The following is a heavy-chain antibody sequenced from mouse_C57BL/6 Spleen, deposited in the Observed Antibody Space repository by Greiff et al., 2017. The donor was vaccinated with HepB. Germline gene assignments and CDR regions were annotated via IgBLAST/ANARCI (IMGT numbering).Heavy chain of an antibody. CDR1: GFNIKNTY. CDR2: IDPANGNT. V-gene: IGHV14-3*01. J-gene: IGHJ3*01. D-gene: IGHD1-1*01. Sequence: EVKLQESVAELVRPGASVKLSCTASGFNIKNTYMHWVKQRPEQGLEWIGRIDPANGNTKYAPKFQGKATITADTSSNTAYLQLSSLTSDDTAIYYCARSGPSDYYGSSYGFAYWGQGTLVTVSA. CDR3: ARSGPSDYYGSSYGFAY.